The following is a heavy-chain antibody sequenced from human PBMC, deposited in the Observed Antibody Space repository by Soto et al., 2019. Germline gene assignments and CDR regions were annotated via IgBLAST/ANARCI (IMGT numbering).Heavy chain of an antibody. D-gene: IGHD1-1*01. CDR3: ARELPQRQGRNMDV. V-gene: IGHV4-31*03. CDR2: INHRGSL. CDR1: GCSMTSGEQY. Sequence: PSETLSLTCTVTGCSMTSGEQYWTWIRHRPGEGLEWFGYINHRGSLYYNPSLKSRVSMSVDTSKNQFSLNLSSVTAADTAVYYCARELPQRQGRNMDVWGQGTTVTVSS. J-gene: IGHJ6*02.